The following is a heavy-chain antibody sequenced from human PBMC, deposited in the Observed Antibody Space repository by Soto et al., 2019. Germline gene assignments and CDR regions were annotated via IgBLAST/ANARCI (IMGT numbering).Heavy chain of an antibody. CDR2: IYHSGST. D-gene: IGHD3-9*01. V-gene: IGHV4-4*02. Sequence: SETLSLTCDVSGGSISSSNWWSWVRQPPGKGLEWFGEIYHSGSTNYNPSLKSRVTISVDKSKNQFSLKLSSVTAADTAVYYCARDSGYYDILTGYYNRYYFDYWGQGTLVTVSS. J-gene: IGHJ4*02. CDR3: ARDSGYYDILTGYYNRYYFDY. CDR1: GGSISSSNW.